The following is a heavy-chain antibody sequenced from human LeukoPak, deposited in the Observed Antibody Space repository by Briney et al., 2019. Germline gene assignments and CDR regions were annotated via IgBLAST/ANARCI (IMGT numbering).Heavy chain of an antibody. J-gene: IGHJ4*02. CDR2: INPNSGDT. CDR3: ARASTGDRIDY. CDR1: EYTFTGYY. Sequence: ASVKVSCKASEYTFTGYYIHWVRQAPGQGLEWMGWINPNSGDTKYAQRFQGRVTMTRDTSISTAYMELSRLRSDDTAVYYCARASTGDRIDYWGQGTLVTVSS. V-gene: IGHV1-2*02. D-gene: IGHD7-27*01.